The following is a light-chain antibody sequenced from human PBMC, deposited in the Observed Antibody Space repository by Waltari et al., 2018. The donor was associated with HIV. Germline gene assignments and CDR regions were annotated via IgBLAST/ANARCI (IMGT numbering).Light chain of an antibody. CDR2: EVT. V-gene: IGLV2-23*02. CDR1: SSDVGSYNL. Sequence: QSALTQPDSVSGSPGQSITISCTGTSSDVGSYNLVSWYQHHPGKAPKLMIYEVTKRPSGISDRFSGSKSGNTASLTISGLQAEDEADYYCCSYARSSTFYVFGTGTKVTVL. CDR3: CSYARSSTFYV. J-gene: IGLJ1*01.